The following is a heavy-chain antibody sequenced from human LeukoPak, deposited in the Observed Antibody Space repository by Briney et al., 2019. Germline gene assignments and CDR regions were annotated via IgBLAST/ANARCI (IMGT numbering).Heavy chain of an antibody. D-gene: IGHD5-24*01. CDR1: GGSISSGGYY. Sequence: SETLSLTCSVSGGSISSGGYYWSWIRQHPGKGLEWIGYIYYSGSTYYNPSLKSRVTISVDTSKNQFSLKLSSVTAADTAVYYCARSGWLQRYFDLWGRGTLVTVSS. CDR2: IYYSGST. V-gene: IGHV4-31*03. J-gene: IGHJ2*01. CDR3: ARSGWLQRYFDL.